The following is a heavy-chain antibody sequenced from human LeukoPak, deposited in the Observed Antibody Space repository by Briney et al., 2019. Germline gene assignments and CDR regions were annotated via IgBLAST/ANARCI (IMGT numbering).Heavy chain of an antibody. CDR1: GGSISSYY. CDR2: INHSGST. D-gene: IGHD3-22*01. V-gene: IGHV4-34*01. J-gene: IGHJ3*02. CDR3: ARVISVVVVTIDAFDI. Sequence: SETLSLTCTVSGGSISSYYWSWIRQPPGKGLEWIGEINHSGSTNYNPSLKSRVTISVDTSKNQFSLKLSSVTAADTAVYYCARVISVVVVTIDAFDIWGQGTMVTVSS.